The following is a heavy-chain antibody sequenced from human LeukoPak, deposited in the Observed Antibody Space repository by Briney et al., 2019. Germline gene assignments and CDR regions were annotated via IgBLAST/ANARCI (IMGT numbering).Heavy chain of an antibody. D-gene: IGHD6-13*01. CDR1: GFTFSSYG. V-gene: IGHV3-30*02. CDR2: IRYDGTTK. CDR3: AKASNSSSWYNWFDP. J-gene: IGHJ5*02. Sequence: GGSLRLSCAASGFTFSSYGMHWVRQAPGKGLEWLAFIRYDGTTKFYADSVKGRFTISGDNSKNTLYLQMNSLRPDDTAVYYCAKASNSSSWYNWFDPWGQGTLVTVS.